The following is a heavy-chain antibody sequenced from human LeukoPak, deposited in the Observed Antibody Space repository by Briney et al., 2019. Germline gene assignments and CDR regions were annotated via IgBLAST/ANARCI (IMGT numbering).Heavy chain of an antibody. CDR1: GFTFGSYW. CDR3: ARDLTYCSGGSCHPSPIDF. CDR2: INTDASST. D-gene: IGHD2-15*01. V-gene: IGHV3-74*01. Sequence: GGPLRLSCAASGFTFGSYWMHWVRQAPGKGLVWVSHINTDASSTNYAVSVKGRFTISRDNAKNTLYLQMNSLRAEDTAVYYCARDLTYCSGGSCHPSPIDFWGQGTLVTVSS. J-gene: IGHJ4*02.